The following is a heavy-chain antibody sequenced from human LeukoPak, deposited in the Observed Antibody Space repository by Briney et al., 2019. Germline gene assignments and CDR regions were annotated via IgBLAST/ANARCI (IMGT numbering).Heavy chain of an antibody. V-gene: IGHV1-2*02. CDR3: ARDQNYYGSGSHYNVDY. Sequence: GASVKVSCKASAYTFTDYYIHWVRQAPGQGLAWMGWINPKNGGTDYAQNFQGRVTMTRDTSISTAYMELSRLRSDDTAVYYCARDQNYYGSGSHYNVDYWGRGTLVTVSS. CDR1: AYTFTDYY. CDR2: INPKNGGT. D-gene: IGHD3-10*01. J-gene: IGHJ4*02.